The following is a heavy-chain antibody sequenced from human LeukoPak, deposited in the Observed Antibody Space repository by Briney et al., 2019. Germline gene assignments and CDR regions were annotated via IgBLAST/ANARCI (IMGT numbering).Heavy chain of an antibody. D-gene: IGHD2-21*01. CDR3: ARDVVFANYYYYYGMDV. Sequence: GASVKVSCKASGYTFTSYGISWVRQAPGQGLEWMGWINAYNGNTNYAQKLQGRVTMTTDTSTSTAYMELRSLRSDDTAVYYCARDVVFANYYYYYGMDVWGQGTTVTVSS. V-gene: IGHV1-18*01. J-gene: IGHJ6*02. CDR1: GYTFTSYG. CDR2: INAYNGNT.